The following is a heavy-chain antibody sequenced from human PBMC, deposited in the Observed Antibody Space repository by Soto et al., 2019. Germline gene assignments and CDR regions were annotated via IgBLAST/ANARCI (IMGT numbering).Heavy chain of an antibody. J-gene: IGHJ4*02. D-gene: IGHD4-17*01. Sequence: SETLSLTCTVSGGSISSYYWSWFRQPPGKGLEWIGYIYYSGSTNYNPSLKSRVTISVDTSKNQFSLKLSSVTAADTAVYYCARRYGDYFDYWGQGTLVTVAS. CDR2: IYYSGST. CDR3: ARRYGDYFDY. CDR1: GGSISSYY. V-gene: IGHV4-59*08.